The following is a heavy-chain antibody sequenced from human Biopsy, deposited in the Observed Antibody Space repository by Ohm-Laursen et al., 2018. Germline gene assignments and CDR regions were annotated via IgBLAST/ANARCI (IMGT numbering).Heavy chain of an antibody. J-gene: IGHJ3*02. CDR3: ARNSGNYKYDAFDI. CDR1: GYSFPTYW. V-gene: IGHV5-51*01. Sequence: ESLKISCKGSGYSFPTYWIGWVRQMPGKGLEWMGIIYPSDSNTIYSPSFQGQVTISADKSISTACLQLTSLKASDTAMYYCARNSGNYKYDAFDIWGLGTMVTVSS. CDR2: IYPSDSNT. D-gene: IGHD1-7*01.